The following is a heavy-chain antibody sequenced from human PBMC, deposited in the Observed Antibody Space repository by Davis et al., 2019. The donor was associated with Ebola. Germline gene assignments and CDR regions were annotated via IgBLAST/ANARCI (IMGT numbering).Heavy chain of an antibody. CDR3: ARDVYYGSGSPTCDY. V-gene: IGHV3-33*01. D-gene: IGHD3-10*01. J-gene: IGHJ4*02. Sequence: GESLKISCAASGFTFSHYGMHWVRQAPGKGLEWVAGMSSEGRLILYGDFVKGRFTMSRDNSKNTVYLQMNSLRAEDTAVYYCARDVYYGSGSPTCDYWGQGTLVTVSS. CDR2: MSSEGRLI. CDR1: GFTFSHYG.